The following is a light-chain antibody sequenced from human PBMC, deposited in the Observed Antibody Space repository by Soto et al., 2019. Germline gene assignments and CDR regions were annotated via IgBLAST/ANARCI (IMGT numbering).Light chain of an antibody. CDR3: QQSYSTPGT. CDR1: QSISSY. CDR2: AAA. J-gene: IGKJ1*01. V-gene: IGKV1-39*01. Sequence: DIPMTQSPSSLSASVGDRVTITCRASQSISSYLNWYQQKPGKAPKVLIYAAASLQRGVPSRFSGSGSGTDFTLTISSLQPEDFASYYCQQSYSTPGTFGQGTKVEIK.